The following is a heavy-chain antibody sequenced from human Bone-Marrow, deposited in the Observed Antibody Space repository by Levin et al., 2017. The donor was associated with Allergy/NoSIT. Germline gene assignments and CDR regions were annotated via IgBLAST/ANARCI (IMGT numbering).Heavy chain of an antibody. CDR1: GAAVSSDNSHY. V-gene: IGHV4-61*01. Sequence: SQTLSLTCTISGAAVSSDNSHYWSWIRQPPGKGLEWIGSYYDSGTVKYNPSLMSRVTISVDTSMNQFSLKVRSVTATDIALYYCARLRPGTRGHNWFDPWGQGTLVTVSS. CDR2: YYDSGTV. CDR3: ARLRPGTRGHNWFDP. J-gene: IGHJ5*02.